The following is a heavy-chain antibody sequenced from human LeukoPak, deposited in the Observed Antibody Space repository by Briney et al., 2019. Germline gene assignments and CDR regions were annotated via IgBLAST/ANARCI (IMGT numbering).Heavy chain of an antibody. CDR1: GFTFSSYA. CDR3: ARAEDHYDFWSGYSADYYGMDV. Sequence: GGSLRLSCAASGFTFSSYAMHWVRQAPGKGLEYVSAISSNGGSTYYANSVKGRFTISRDNSKNTLHLQMGSLRAEDMAVYYCARAEDHYDFWSGYSADYYGMDVWGQGTTVTVSS. V-gene: IGHV3-64*01. D-gene: IGHD3-3*01. J-gene: IGHJ6*02. CDR2: ISSNGGST.